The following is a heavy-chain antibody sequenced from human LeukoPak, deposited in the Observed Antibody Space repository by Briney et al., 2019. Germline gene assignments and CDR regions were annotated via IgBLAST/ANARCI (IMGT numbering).Heavy chain of an antibody. V-gene: IGHV4-34*01. CDR2: INHSGST. J-gene: IGHJ6*03. Sequence: PSETLSLTCAVYGGSFSGYHWSWIRQPPGKGLEWIGEINHSGSTNYNPSLKSRVTISVDTSKNQFSLKLSSVTAADTAVYYCASRRQIFGVVSYYMDVWGKGTTVTVSS. CDR1: GGSFSGYH. D-gene: IGHD3-3*01. CDR3: ASRRQIFGVVSYYMDV.